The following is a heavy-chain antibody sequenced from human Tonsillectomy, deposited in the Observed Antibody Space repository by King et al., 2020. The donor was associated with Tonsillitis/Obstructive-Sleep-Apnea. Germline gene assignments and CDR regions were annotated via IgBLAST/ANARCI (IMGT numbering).Heavy chain of an antibody. CDR3: ARLGGITIFGVVNDMDV. D-gene: IGHD3-3*01. CDR1: GGTFSSYA. CDR2: IIPIFGTA. J-gene: IGHJ6*03. V-gene: IGHV1-69*01. Sequence: LVQSGAEVKKPGSSVKVSCKASGGTFSSYAISWVRQAPGQGLEWMGGIIPIFGTANYAQKFQGRVTITADESTSTAYMELSSLRSEDTAVYYCARLGGITIFGVVNDMDVWGKGTTVTVSS.